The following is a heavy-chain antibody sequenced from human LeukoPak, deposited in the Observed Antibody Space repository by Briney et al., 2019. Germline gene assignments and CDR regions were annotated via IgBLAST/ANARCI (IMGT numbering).Heavy chain of an antibody. D-gene: IGHD3-22*01. Sequence: SETLSLTCTVSGGSISSSSYYWGWIRQPPGKGLEWIGSIYYSGSTYYNPSLKSRVTISVDTSKNQFSLKLSSVTAADTAVYYCARVKYYYDSSGYHPFDYWGQGTLVTVSS. CDR1: GGSISSSSYY. CDR2: IYYSGST. CDR3: ARVKYYYDSSGYHPFDY. J-gene: IGHJ4*02. V-gene: IGHV4-39*07.